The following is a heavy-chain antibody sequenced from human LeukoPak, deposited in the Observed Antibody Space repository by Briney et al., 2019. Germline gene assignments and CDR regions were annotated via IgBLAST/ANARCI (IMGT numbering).Heavy chain of an antibody. Sequence: SETLSLTCAVSGYSISSGYYWGWIRQPPGKGLEWIGSIYHSGSTYYNPSLKSRVTISVDTSKNQFSLKLGSVTAADTAVYYCARSTLRDAFDIWGQGTMVTVSS. CDR2: IYHSGST. CDR3: ARSTLRDAFDI. J-gene: IGHJ3*02. V-gene: IGHV4-38-2*01. CDR1: GYSISSGYY. D-gene: IGHD2-2*01.